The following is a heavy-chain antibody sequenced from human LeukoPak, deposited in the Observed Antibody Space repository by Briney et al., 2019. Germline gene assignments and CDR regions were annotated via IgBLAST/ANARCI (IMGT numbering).Heavy chain of an antibody. Sequence: PGGSLRLSCAASGFTFSSYAMSWVRQAPGKGLEWVSAISGSGGSTYYADSVKGRFTISRDNSKNTLYLQMNSLRAEDTAVYYCAKDDSSGYSYGVFDYWGQGTLVTVSS. D-gene: IGHD5-18*01. CDR2: ISGSGGST. CDR3: AKDDSSGYSYGVFDY. V-gene: IGHV3-23*01. J-gene: IGHJ4*02. CDR1: GFTFSSYA.